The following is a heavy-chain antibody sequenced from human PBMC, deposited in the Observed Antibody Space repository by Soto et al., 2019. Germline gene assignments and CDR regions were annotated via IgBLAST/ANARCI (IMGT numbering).Heavy chain of an antibody. Sequence: QVQLVQSGAEVKKPGSSVKVSCKASGGTFSSYTISWVRQAPGQGLEWMGRIIPILGIANYAQKFQGRVTITADKSKSSAYMKLFRFIYRDPAVISCSGGGGWNWFDPRGQRTLVTIS. CDR1: GGTFSSYT. D-gene: IGHD3-16*01. CDR3: SGGGGWNWFDP. CDR2: IIPILGIA. V-gene: IGHV1-69*02. J-gene: IGHJ5*02.